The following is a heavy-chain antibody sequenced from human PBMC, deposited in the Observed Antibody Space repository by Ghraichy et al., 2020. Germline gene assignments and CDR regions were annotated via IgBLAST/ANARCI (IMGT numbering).Heavy chain of an antibody. J-gene: IGHJ4*02. D-gene: IGHD2-15*01. CDR1: GFTFSSYG. CDR2: ISDDGSNK. Sequence: GGSLRLSCAASGFTFSSYGLHWVRQAPGKGLEWVAVISDDGSNKSYADSVRGRFTISRDNSKNTLYLQMDSLRAEDTAVYYCAKGCSSGGSCYIIDYCGQGTLVTVSS. CDR3: AKGCSSGGSCYIIDY. V-gene: IGHV3-30*18.